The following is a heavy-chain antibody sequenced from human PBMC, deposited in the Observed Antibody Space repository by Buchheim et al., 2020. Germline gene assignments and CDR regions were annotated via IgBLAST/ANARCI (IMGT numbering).Heavy chain of an antibody. Sequence: EVQLSESGGGLVQPGGSLRLSCAASGFIFSNSVKSWVRQAQGKGLEWVSSISTTGGSTYYADSVKGRVIIYRDNPKNTLYVQMNSLRAEDTATYYCAKLELQGRGQGAL. D-gene: IGHD1-7*01. J-gene: IGHJ4*02. CDR1: GFIFSNSV. CDR3: AKLELQG. V-gene: IGHV3-23*01. CDR2: ISTTGGST.